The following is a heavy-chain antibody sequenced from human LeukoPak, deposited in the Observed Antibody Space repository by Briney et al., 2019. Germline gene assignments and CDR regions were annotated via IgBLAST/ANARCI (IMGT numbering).Heavy chain of an antibody. V-gene: IGHV4-61*02. CDR2: IDTSGST. D-gene: IGHD6-19*01. CDR3: ARLGYSSGWYGIDAFDI. Sequence: SETLSLTCTVSGDSLSSGSYYWSWIRQPAGEGLEWIGRIDTSGSTNYNPSLKSRVTISVDTSKNQFSLKLSSVTAADTDVYYCARLGYSSGWYGIDAFDIWGQGTMVTVSS. CDR1: GDSLSSGSYY. J-gene: IGHJ3*02.